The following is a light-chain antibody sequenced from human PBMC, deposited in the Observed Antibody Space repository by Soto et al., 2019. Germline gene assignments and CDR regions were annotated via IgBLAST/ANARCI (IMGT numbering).Light chain of an antibody. CDR2: QDS. CDR1: KLGDKY. Sequence: SYELTQPPSVSVSPGQTASITCSGDKLGDKYACWYQQKPGQSPVLVIYQDSKRPSGIPERFSGSNSGNTATLTISGTQAMEEADDYCQAWDSSRLIFVGGGTKLTVL. J-gene: IGLJ2*01. CDR3: QAWDSSRLIF. V-gene: IGLV3-1*01.